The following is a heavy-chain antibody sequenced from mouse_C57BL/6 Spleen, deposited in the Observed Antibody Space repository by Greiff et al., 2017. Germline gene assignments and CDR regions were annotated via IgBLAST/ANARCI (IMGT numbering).Heavy chain of an antibody. D-gene: IGHD2-2*01. Sequence: VQLQQPGAELVKPGASVKLSCKASGYTFTSYWMHWVKQRPGQGLEWIGMIHPNSGSTNYNEKFKSKATLTVDKSSSTAYMQLSSLTSEDSAVYYCARYGYDYAMDYWGQGTSVTVSS. CDR1: GYTFTSYW. J-gene: IGHJ4*01. V-gene: IGHV1-64*01. CDR2: IHPNSGST. CDR3: ARYGYDYAMDY.